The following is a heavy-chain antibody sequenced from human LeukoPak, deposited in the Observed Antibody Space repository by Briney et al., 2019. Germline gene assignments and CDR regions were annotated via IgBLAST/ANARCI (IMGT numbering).Heavy chain of an antibody. CDR1: GGSISSYY. J-gene: IGHJ4*02. Sequence: SETLSLTCTVSGGSISSYYWSWIRQPPGKGLEWIGYIYYSGSTNYNPSLKSRVTISVDTSENQFSLKLSSVTAADTAVYYCARVRSYYGSVTGKSYYFDYWGQGTLVTVSS. D-gene: IGHD3-10*01. CDR2: IYYSGST. V-gene: IGHV4-59*01. CDR3: ARVRSYYGSVTGKSYYFDY.